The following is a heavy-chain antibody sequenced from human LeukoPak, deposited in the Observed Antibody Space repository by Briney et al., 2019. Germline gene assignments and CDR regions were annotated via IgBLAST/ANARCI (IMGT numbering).Heavy chain of an antibody. V-gene: IGHV3-23*01. CDR1: GFTFSSYA. J-gene: IGHJ4*02. D-gene: IGHD4/OR15-4a*01. CDR2: ISGSVGST. CDR3: AKRADYGGTSWDDY. Sequence: PGGSLRLSXAASGFTFSSYAMSWVRQAPGKGLEWVSAISGSVGSTYYADSVKGRFTLSRDNSKNTLYLQMNSLRAEDTAVYYCAKRADYGGTSWDDYWGQGTLVTVSS.